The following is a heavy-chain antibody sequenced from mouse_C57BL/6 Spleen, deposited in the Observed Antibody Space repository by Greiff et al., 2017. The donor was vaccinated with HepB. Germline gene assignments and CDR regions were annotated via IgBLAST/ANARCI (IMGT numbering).Heavy chain of an antibody. Sequence: LVRPGASVKLSCKASGYTFTDYYINWVKQRPGQGLEWIARIYPGSGNTYYNEKFKGKATLTAEKSSSTAYMQLSSLTSEDSAVYFCARDRTGTDYWGQGTTLTVSS. CDR1: GYTFTDYY. V-gene: IGHV1-76*01. J-gene: IGHJ2*01. CDR2: IYPGSGNT. CDR3: ARDRTGTDY. D-gene: IGHD4-1*01.